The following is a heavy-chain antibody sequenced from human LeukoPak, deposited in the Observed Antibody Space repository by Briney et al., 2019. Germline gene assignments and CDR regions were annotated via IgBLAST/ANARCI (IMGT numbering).Heavy chain of an antibody. CDR3: ARQAVAGGPFDY. V-gene: IGHV1-69*02. CDR1: GGTFSSYT. D-gene: IGHD6-19*01. Sequence: GASVKVSCKASGGTFSSYTISWVRQAPGQGLEWMGRIIPILGIANYAQKFQGRVTITADKSTSTAYMELSSLRSGDTAVYYCARQAVAGGPFDYWGQGTLVTVSS. J-gene: IGHJ4*02. CDR2: IIPILGIA.